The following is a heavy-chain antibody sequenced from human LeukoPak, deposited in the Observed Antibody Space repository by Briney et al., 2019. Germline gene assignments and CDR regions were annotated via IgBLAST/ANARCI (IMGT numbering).Heavy chain of an antibody. J-gene: IGHJ4*02. CDR3: AFQTRYSSGWYYFDY. V-gene: IGHV1-2*06. Sequence: ASVKVSCKASGYTFTSYYMHWVRQAPGQGLEWMGRINPNSGGTNYAQKFQGRVTMTRDTSISTAYMELSRLRSDDTAVYYCAFQTRYSSGWYYFDYWGQGTLVTVSS. D-gene: IGHD6-19*01. CDR2: INPNSGGT. CDR1: GYTFTSYY.